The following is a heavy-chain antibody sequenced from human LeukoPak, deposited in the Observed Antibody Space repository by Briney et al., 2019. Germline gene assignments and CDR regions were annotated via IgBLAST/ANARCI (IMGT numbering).Heavy chain of an antibody. CDR1: GGSFSGYY. D-gene: IGHD5-18*01. J-gene: IGHJ6*03. Sequence: SETLSFTCAVYGGSFSGYYWSWIRQPPGKGLEWIGEINHSGSTNYNPSLKSRVTISVDTSKNQFSLKLSSVTAADTAVYYCARVYSYGYDPYYYYYMDVWGKGTTVTVSS. V-gene: IGHV4-34*01. CDR3: ARVYSYGYDPYYYYYMDV. CDR2: INHSGST.